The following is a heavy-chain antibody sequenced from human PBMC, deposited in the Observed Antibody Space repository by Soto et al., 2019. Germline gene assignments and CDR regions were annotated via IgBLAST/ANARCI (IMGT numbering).Heavy chain of an antibody. CDR3: AAGYYYDSSGYYSSAYYFDY. Sequence: QVQLVQSGAEVKKPGSSVKVSCKASGGTFSSYAISWVRQAPGQVLEWMGGIIPIFGTAIYAQKFQGRVMITADESTSTAYMELSSLRSEDTAVDYCAAGYYYDSSGYYSSAYYFDYWGQGTLVTVSS. J-gene: IGHJ4*02. D-gene: IGHD3-22*01. V-gene: IGHV1-69*01. CDR2: IIPIFGTA. CDR1: GGTFSSYA.